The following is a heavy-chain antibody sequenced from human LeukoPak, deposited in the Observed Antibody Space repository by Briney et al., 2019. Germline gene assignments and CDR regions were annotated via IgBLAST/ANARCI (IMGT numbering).Heavy chain of an antibody. CDR1: GFTFSSYA. Sequence: GGSLRLSCAASGFTFSSYAMSWVRQAPGKGLEWVSAISGSGGSTYYADSVKGRFTISRDNSKNTLYLQMNSLRAEDTAVYYCAKDLGYGSGSYYALGFDYWGQGTLVTVSS. V-gene: IGHV3-23*01. D-gene: IGHD3-10*01. CDR3: AKDLGYGSGSYYALGFDY. J-gene: IGHJ4*02. CDR2: ISGSGGST.